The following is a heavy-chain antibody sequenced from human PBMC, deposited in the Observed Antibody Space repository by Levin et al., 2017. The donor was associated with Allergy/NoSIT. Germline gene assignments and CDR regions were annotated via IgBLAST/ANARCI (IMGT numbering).Heavy chain of an antibody. Sequence: SETLSLTCTVSGGSISSSSYYWGWIRQPPGKGLEWIGSIYYSGSTYYNPSLKSRVTISVDTSKNQFSLKLSSVTAADTAVYYCARRNVVDYDILTGYYNAGFDYWGQGTLVTVSS. D-gene: IGHD3-9*01. CDR1: GGSISSSSYY. CDR2: IYYSGST. J-gene: IGHJ4*02. CDR3: ARRNVVDYDILTGYYNAGFDY. V-gene: IGHV4-39*01.